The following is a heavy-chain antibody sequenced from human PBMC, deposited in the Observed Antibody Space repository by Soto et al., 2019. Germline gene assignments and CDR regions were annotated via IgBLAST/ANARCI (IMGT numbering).Heavy chain of an antibody. Sequence: EVQLLESGGGLVQPGGSLRLPFAASGFTFTTYAMNWVGRAPGNGLEWVSAISGGGGIIHYAGSVKGRFTISRDKSKNTPYLQMNSLRDEDTAVYHCVKGYWKGDVWGQGTTVTVSS. CDR3: VKGYWKGDV. CDR1: GFTFTTYA. J-gene: IGHJ6*02. V-gene: IGHV3-23*01. CDR2: ISGGGGII. D-gene: IGHD1-1*01.